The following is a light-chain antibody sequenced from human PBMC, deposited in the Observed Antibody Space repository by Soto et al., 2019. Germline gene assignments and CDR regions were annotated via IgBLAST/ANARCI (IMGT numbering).Light chain of an antibody. CDR2: LAS. CDR3: QQSSITPSS. CDR1: QTTTTF. J-gene: IGKJ3*01. Sequence: DIQLTQSPSSLYASVGGRVTISCRASQTTTTFLNWYQQKPGQAPKLLIYLASRLQSGVPSRFSGSGSGTDFTLTFSSLQPEDFATYHCQQSSITPSSFGPWTTVYI. V-gene: IGKV1-39*01.